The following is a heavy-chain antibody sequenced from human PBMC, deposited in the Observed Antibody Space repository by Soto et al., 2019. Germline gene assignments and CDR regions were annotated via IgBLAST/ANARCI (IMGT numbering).Heavy chain of an antibody. CDR2: IYWNDDK. J-gene: IGHJ4*02. CDR3: AHRSIAAAGIIVGY. D-gene: IGHD6-13*01. CDR1: GFSLSTSGVG. Sequence: VSGPTLVNPTQTLTLTCTFSGFSLSTSGVGVGWIRQPPGKALEWLALIYWNDDKRYSPSLKSRLTITKDTSKNQVVLTMTNMDPVDTATYYCAHRSIAAAGIIVGYWGQGTLVTVSS. V-gene: IGHV2-5*01.